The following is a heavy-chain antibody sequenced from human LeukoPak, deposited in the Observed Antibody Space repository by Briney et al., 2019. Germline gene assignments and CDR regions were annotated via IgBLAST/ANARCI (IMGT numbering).Heavy chain of an antibody. Sequence: SETLSLTCTVSGGSISSYYWSWIRQPPGKGLEWIGYIYYSGSTNYNPSLKSRVTISVDTSKNQFSLKLGSVTAADTAVYYCARSGRGYSYGTFDYWGQGTLVTVSS. V-gene: IGHV4-59*01. D-gene: IGHD5-18*01. CDR1: GGSISSYY. J-gene: IGHJ4*02. CDR3: ARSGRGYSYGTFDY. CDR2: IYYSGST.